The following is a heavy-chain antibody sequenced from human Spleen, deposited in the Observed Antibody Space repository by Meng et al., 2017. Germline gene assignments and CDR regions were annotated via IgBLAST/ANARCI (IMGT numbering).Heavy chain of an antibody. J-gene: IGHJ4*02. CDR2: IIPIFGTA. CDR1: GGIFSSYA. D-gene: IGHD3-22*01. Sequence: SVKVSCKAPGGIFSSYAISWVRQAPGQGLEWMGGIIPIFGTANYAQKFQGRVTITADESTSTAYMELSSLRSEDTAVYYCARGREDYYDSSGYYYGLDYWGQGTLVTVSS. CDR3: ARGREDYYDSSGYYYGLDY. V-gene: IGHV1-69*13.